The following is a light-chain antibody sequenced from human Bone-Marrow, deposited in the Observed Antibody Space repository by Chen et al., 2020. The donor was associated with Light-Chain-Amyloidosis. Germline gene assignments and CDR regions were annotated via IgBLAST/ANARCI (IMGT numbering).Light chain of an antibody. CDR3: QSADSSGTYEVI. J-gene: IGLJ2*01. Sequence: VSVYPGQTARITCSGDDLPTKYAYWYQQKPGQAPVLVIHRDTERPSGISERFSGSSSGTTATLTISGVQAEDEADYHCQSADSSGTYEVIFGGGTKLTVL. CDR2: RDT. CDR1: DLPTKY. V-gene: IGLV3-25*03.